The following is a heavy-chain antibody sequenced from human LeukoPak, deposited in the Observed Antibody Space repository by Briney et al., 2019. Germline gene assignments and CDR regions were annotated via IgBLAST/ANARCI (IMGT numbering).Heavy chain of an antibody. J-gene: IGHJ5*02. CDR1: GYTFTTYY. CDR3: AREDVVVVPAASNWFDP. V-gene: IGHV1-46*01. D-gene: IGHD2-2*01. Sequence: ASVKVSCKASGYTFTTYYMHWVRQAPGRGLEWMGIINPSGGTTTYAPKFQGRVTMTRDTSISTAYMELSRLRSDDTAVYYCAREDVVVVPAASNWFDPWGQGTLVTVSS. CDR2: INPSGGTT.